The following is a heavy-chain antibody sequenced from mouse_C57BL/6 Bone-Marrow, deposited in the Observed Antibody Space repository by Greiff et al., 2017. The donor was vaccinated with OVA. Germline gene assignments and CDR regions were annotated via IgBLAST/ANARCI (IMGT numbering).Heavy chain of an antibody. CDR2: INPYNGGT. CDR3: ARSDGYYPWFAY. Sequence: EVQVVESGPVLVKPGASVKMSCKASGYTFTDYYMNWVKQSHGKSLEWIGVINPYNGGTSYNQKFKGKATLTVDKSSSTAYMELNSLTSEDSAVYYCARSDGYYPWFAYWGQGTLVTVSA. CDR1: GYTFTDYY. V-gene: IGHV1-19*01. D-gene: IGHD2-3*01. J-gene: IGHJ3*01.